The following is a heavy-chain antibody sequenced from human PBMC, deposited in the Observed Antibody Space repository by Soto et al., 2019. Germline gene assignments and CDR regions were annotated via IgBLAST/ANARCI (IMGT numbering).Heavy chain of an antibody. CDR1: GFTVSSNY. CDR2: IYSGGST. CDR3: ARYFVVVTASRYYYYGMDV. V-gene: IGHV3-53*01. J-gene: IGHJ6*02. D-gene: IGHD2-21*02. Sequence: PGGSLRLSCAASGFTVSSNYMSWVRQAPGKGLEWVSVIYSGGSTYYADSVKGRFTISRDNSKNTLYLQMNSLRAEDTAVYYCARYFVVVTASRYYYYGMDVWGQGTTVTVSS.